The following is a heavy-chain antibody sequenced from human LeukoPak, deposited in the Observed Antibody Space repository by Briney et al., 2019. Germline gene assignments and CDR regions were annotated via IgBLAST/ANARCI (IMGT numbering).Heavy chain of an antibody. CDR2: IYHSGST. D-gene: IGHD6-19*01. Sequence: SETLSLTCAVSGYSISSGYYWGWIRQPPGKGLEWIGSIYHSGSTYYNPSLKSRVSMSVDTSKNQFSLKLSSVTAADTAVYYCARDVRAYSSNVDNWGQRNLGTVSS. V-gene: IGHV4-38-2*02. CDR1: GYSISSGYY. J-gene: IGHJ4*02. CDR3: ARDVRAYSSNVDN.